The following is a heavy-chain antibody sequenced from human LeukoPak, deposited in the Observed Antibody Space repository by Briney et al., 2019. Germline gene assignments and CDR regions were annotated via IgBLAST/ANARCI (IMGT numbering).Heavy chain of an antibody. CDR3: ARGSEHNYDMFDY. V-gene: IGHV3-30-3*01. Sequence: GGSLRLSCAASGFTFSSYAMHWVRQAPGKGLEWVAVISYDGSNKYYADSVKGRFTISRDNSKNTLYLQMNSLRAEDTAVYYCARGSEHNYDMFDYWGQGTLVTVSS. CDR1: GFTFSSYA. CDR2: ISYDGSNK. D-gene: IGHD3-9*01. J-gene: IGHJ4*02.